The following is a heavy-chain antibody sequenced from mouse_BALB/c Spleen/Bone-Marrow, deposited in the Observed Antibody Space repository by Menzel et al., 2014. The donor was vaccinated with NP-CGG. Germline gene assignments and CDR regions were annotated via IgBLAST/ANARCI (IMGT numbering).Heavy chain of an antibody. Sequence: EVQLVESGGGLVKPGGSLKLSCAASGFTFSSFAMSWVRQTPEKRLEWVATISSGGGYTYYPDSVKGRFTISRDNAKNSLYLQMSSLRSEDTAMYYCTRQRNWDHYAMDYWGQGTSVTVSS. V-gene: IGHV5-9-3*01. D-gene: IGHD4-1*01. CDR2: ISSGGGYT. CDR1: GFTFSSFA. J-gene: IGHJ4*01. CDR3: TRQRNWDHYAMDY.